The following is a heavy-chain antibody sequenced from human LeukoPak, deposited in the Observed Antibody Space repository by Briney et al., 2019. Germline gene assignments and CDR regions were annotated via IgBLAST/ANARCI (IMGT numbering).Heavy chain of an antibody. V-gene: IGHV3-48*02. CDR1: GFTFSSFS. CDR3: ARSLLLGTSVDY. D-gene: IGHD3-22*01. CDR2: ISGSSSTI. J-gene: IGHJ4*02. Sequence: GGSLRLSCAASGFTFSSFSMNWVRQAPGKGLEWVSYISGSSSTIYYADSVKGRFTISRVDAKNSLYLQMNSLRDDDTAVYYCARSLLLGTSVDYWGQGTLVTVSS.